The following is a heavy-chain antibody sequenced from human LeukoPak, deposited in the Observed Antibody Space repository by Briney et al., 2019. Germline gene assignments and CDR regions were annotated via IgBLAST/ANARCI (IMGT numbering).Heavy chain of an antibody. CDR1: GYTFTGYY. J-gene: IGHJ4*02. V-gene: IGHV1-2*02. D-gene: IGHD3-10*01. CDR2: INPNSGGT. Sequence: ASVKVSCKASGYTFTGYYMHWVRQAPGQGLEWMGWINPNSGGTNYAQKFQGRVTMTRDTTISTAYMELSRLRSDDTAVYYCARDLSMVRGVIRGLGYWGQGTPVTVSS. CDR3: ARDLSMVRGVIRGLGY.